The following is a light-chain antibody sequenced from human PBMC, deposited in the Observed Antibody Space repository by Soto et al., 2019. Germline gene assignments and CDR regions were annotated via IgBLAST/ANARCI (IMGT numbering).Light chain of an antibody. CDR1: QSVTSF. CDR2: DAS. CDR3: QQRINWPLT. J-gene: IGKJ4*01. Sequence: EIVLTQSPATLSLSPGERATLSCRASQSVTSFLAWYQQKPGQAPRLLIYDASNKATGIPARFNGRGSGTDFTLAISRLEPEEFAVYYCQQRINWPLTFGGGTKVEIK. V-gene: IGKV3-11*01.